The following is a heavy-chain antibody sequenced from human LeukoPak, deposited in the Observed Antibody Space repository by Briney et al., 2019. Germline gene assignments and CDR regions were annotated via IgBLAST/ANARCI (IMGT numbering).Heavy chain of an antibody. CDR1: GFTFSSYS. CDR2: ISSSSSYI. V-gene: IGHV3-21*01. Sequence: GGSLRLSCAASGFTFSSYSMNWVRQAPGKGLEWVSSISSSSSYIYYADSVKGRFTISRDNAKNSLYLQKNSLRAEDTAVYYCARGSGVTTIYYYMDVWGKGTTVTVSS. CDR3: ARGSGVTTIYYYMDV. D-gene: IGHD4-17*01. J-gene: IGHJ6*03.